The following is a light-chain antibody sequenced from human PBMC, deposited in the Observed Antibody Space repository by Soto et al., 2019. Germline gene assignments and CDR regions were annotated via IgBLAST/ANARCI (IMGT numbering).Light chain of an antibody. Sequence: EIVMTQSPVTLSVSPGEIATLSCRASQSVRSNLDWYQQKPGQAPSLLIYGAFTRATGIPTRFRGTGSGTEFTLTIRSLQSEDFALYYCQQYNDWPLTFGQGTKVEV. V-gene: IGKV3-15*01. CDR1: QSVRSN. CDR3: QQYNDWPLT. CDR2: GAF. J-gene: IGKJ1*01.